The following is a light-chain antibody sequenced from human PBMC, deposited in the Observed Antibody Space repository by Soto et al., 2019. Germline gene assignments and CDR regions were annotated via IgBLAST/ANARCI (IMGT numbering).Light chain of an antibody. J-gene: IGKJ2*01. Sequence: EIVLTQSPGTLSLSPGETGTLSCRASQSISSSYLVWYQQKPGQAPRLLVYGASSRATGIPDRFSGSGSGTDFTLTISRLEPEDFAVYYCQQYGSSPLYTFGQGTKLEIK. CDR1: QSISSSY. CDR2: GAS. V-gene: IGKV3-20*01. CDR3: QQYGSSPLYT.